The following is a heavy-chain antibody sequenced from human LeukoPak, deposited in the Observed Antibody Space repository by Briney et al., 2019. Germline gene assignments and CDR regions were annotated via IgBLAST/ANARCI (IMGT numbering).Heavy chain of an antibody. J-gene: IGHJ4*02. D-gene: IGHD4-17*01. Sequence: PGGSLRLSCEASAFTFTTYSMTWVRQAPGKGLEWVSIISSGSSAIFSADALKGRFTISRDDAKNLLYLDMNSLRAEDTAVYYCARGHTAVTRHFDFWGQGTLVTVSS. CDR3: ARGHTAVTRHFDF. V-gene: IGHV3-21*01. CDR2: ISSGSSAI. CDR1: AFTFTTYS.